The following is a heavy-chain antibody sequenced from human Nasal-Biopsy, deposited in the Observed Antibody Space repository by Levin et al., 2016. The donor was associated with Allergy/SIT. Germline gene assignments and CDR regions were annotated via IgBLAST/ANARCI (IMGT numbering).Heavy chain of an antibody. Sequence: SETLSLTCTVSGGSISGYYWSWIRQPAGSGLEWIGRTNTSGSTNYNPSLKRRVTISVDTSKNQFSLKVNSVTAADTAVYFCARVPRAAAGHRSFDIWGQGTLVTVSS. CDR1: GGSISGYY. D-gene: IGHD6-13*01. V-gene: IGHV4-4*07. CDR3: ARVPRAAAGHRSFDI. J-gene: IGHJ3*02. CDR2: TNTSGST.